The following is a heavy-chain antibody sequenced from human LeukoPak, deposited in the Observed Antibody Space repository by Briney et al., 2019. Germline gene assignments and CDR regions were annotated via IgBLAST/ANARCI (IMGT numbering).Heavy chain of an antibody. CDR1: GFNLSSYA. Sequence: RGSLRLSCAASGFNLSSYAMSWVRQAPGKGLELLSAISGSGGSTYYADSVKSRCTIPSENSKKTLYLQMNGLRAEDTAVYYCASARRNYYYYGMDVWGQGTTVTVSS. CDR3: ASARRNYYYYGMDV. V-gene: IGHV3-23*01. CDR2: ISGSGGST. J-gene: IGHJ6*02.